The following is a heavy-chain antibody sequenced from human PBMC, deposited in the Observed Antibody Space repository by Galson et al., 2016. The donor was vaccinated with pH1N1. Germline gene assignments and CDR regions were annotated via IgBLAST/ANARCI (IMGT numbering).Heavy chain of an antibody. Sequence: SVKASCKASGGLFTDYALSWVRQAPGEGLEWMGRVFPRFDITDYAQKFQDRVTITADEPTTTAFLELSSLRSEDTAVYYCAVCSSGNCYYFDYWGQGTLVTVSS. CDR1: GGLFTDYA. CDR2: VFPRFDIT. CDR3: AVCSSGNCYYFDY. V-gene: IGHV1-69*13. D-gene: IGHD2-15*01. J-gene: IGHJ4*02.